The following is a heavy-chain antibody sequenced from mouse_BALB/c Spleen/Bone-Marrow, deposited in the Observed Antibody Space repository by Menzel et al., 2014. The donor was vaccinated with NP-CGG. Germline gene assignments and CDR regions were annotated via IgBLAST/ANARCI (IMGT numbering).Heavy chain of an antibody. CDR1: GYSFXGYY. CDR2: INPYNGAT. J-gene: IGHJ1*01. CDR3: ASHYYGSSYWYFDV. D-gene: IGHD1-1*01. Sequence: VQLQQSGPELVKPGASVKISCKASGYSFXGYYMHWVKQSHVKSLEWIGRINPYNGATSYNQNFKDKASLTVDKSSSTAYMELHSLTSEDSAVYYCASHYYGSSYWYFDVWGAGTTVTVSS. V-gene: IGHV1-31*01.